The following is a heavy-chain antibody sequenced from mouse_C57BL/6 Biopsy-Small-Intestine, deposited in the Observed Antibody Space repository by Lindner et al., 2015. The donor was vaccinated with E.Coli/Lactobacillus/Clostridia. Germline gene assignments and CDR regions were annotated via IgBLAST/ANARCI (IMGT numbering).Heavy chain of an antibody. V-gene: IGHV1-42*01. D-gene: IGHD2-4*01. CDR1: GYSFTGYY. J-gene: IGHJ2*01. CDR2: INPTTGGT. Sequence: VQLQESGPELVKPGASVRISCKASGYSFTGYYMNWVKQSPEKSLEWIGEINPTTGGTTYNQKFKAKATLTVDKSSSTAYMQLKSLTSEDSAVYYCARSYYDYLDYGGQGTTLTVSS. CDR3: ARSYYDYLDY.